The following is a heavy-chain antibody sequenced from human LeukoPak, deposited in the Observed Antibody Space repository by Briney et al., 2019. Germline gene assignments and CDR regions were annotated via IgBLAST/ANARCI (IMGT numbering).Heavy chain of an antibody. V-gene: IGHV3-21*04. CDR1: GFTFSSCS. D-gene: IGHD6-19*01. Sequence: GGSLRLSCAASGFTFSSCSMNWVRQAPGKGLEWVSSISSSSSYIYYADSVKGRFTISRDNAKNSLYLQMNSLRAEDTAVYYCAKANGWYGRGHFDLWGRGTLVSVSS. CDR3: AKANGWYGRGHFDL. CDR2: ISSSSSYI. J-gene: IGHJ2*01.